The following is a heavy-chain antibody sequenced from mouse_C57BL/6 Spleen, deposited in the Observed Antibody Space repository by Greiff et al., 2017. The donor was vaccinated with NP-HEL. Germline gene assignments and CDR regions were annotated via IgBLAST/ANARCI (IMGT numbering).Heavy chain of an antibody. Sequence: VKLMESGPELVKPGASVKISCKASGYAFSSSWMNWVKQRPGKGLEWIGRIYPGDGDTNYNGKFKGKATLTADKSSSTAYMQLSSLTSEDSAVYFCARGFYYGSSPLDYWGQGTTLTVSS. CDR1: GYAFSSSW. V-gene: IGHV1-82*01. D-gene: IGHD1-1*01. J-gene: IGHJ2*01. CDR2: IYPGDGDT. CDR3: ARGFYYGSSPLDY.